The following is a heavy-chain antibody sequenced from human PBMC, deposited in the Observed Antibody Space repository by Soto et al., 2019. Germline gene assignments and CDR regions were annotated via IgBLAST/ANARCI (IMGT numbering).Heavy chain of an antibody. Sequence: SVQESFKDSRCTFPSHGFNWVRQAPGQGLEWMGWISAYNGNRNYAQKLQGRVTMTTDTSTSTDYMELRSLRSDDTAVYDCALGVNTKHDPDYYYYYGMDVWGQGTTVTVSS. V-gene: IGHV1-18*01. CDR2: ISAYNGNR. CDR1: RCTFPSHG. J-gene: IGHJ6*02. CDR3: ALGVNTKHDPDYYYYYGMDV. D-gene: IGHD1-1*01.